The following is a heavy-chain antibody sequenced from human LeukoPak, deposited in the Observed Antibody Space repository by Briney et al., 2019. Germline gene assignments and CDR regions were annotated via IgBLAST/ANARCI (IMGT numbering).Heavy chain of an antibody. V-gene: IGHV3-9*01. J-gene: IGHJ6*03. CDR1: GCTFDVYA. CDR2: ISWISGSI. D-gene: IGHD2-2*01. Sequence: GGSLRLSCAASGCTFDVYAMQGVRQAPGKGLEGVSGISWISGSIGYADSVKGRFTISRDNAKTSLYLQMNSLRAEDTALYYCAKAGGGSTSYGTWGIYMDVWGKGTTVTVSS. CDR3: AKAGGGSTSYGTWGIYMDV.